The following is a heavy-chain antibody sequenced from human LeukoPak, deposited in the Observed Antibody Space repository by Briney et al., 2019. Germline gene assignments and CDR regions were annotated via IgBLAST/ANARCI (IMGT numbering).Heavy chain of an antibody. CDR3: TRDYIDFWSGWPNSH. Sequence: GGSLRLSCTASGCTFGDYAMSWVRQAPGKGLEWVGFIRSKAYGGTTEYAASVKGRFTISRDDSKSIAYLQMNSLKTEDTAVYYCTRDYIDFWSGWPNSHWGQGTLVNVSS. V-gene: IGHV3-49*04. J-gene: IGHJ4*02. CDR2: IRSKAYGGTT. D-gene: IGHD3-3*01. CDR1: GCTFGDYA.